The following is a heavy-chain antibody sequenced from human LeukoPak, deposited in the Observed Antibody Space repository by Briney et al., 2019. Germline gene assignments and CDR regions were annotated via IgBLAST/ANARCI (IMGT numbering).Heavy chain of an antibody. V-gene: IGHV4-4*07. CDR1: GGSISSYY. Sequence: SDTLSLTCTVSGGSISSYYWNWIRQPAGSGLEWIGRIYSSGHTNYNPSLKSRVTMSVDKSKNQFSLKVTSVTAADTAVYYCARERNGDFDYWGQGTLVTVSS. J-gene: IGHJ4*02. CDR3: ARERNGDFDY. D-gene: IGHD7-27*01. CDR2: IYSSGHT.